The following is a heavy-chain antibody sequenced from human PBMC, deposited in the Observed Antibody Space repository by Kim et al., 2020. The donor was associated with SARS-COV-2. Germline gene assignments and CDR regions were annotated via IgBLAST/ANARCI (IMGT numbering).Heavy chain of an antibody. V-gene: IGHV3-7*04. CDR2: SEK. Sequence: SEKYYVDSVKGRFTSSRDNAKNSLYLQRNSLRAEDTAVYYCARHSSTPGWGQGTLVTVSS. CDR3: ARHSSTPG. D-gene: IGHD2-2*01. J-gene: IGHJ4*02.